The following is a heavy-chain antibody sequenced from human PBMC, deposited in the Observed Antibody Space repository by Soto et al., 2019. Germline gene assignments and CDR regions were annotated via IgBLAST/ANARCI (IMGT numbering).Heavy chain of an antibody. D-gene: IGHD3-3*01. Sequence: PGESLKISCKGSGYSFTSYWIGWVRQMPGKGLEWMGIIYPGDSDTRYSPSFQGQVTISADKSISTAYLQWSSLKASDTAVYYCARGGTYYDFWSGSLDIWGQGTMVTVSS. CDR1: GYSFTSYW. CDR3: ARGGTYYDFWSGSLDI. CDR2: IYPGDSDT. V-gene: IGHV5-51*01. J-gene: IGHJ3*02.